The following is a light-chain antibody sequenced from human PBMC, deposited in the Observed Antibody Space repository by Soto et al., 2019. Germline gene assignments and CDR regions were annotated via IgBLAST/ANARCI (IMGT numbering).Light chain of an antibody. V-gene: IGLV3-21*02. CDR2: DDA. Sequence: SYELTQPPSVSVAPGQTATITCGGDDLVTKSVHWYQQKPGQAPVLVVHDDADRPSGIPERFSGSKSGDTATLTISRAEAGDEADYHCQVWDSRGDGRVFGGGTKVTVL. J-gene: IGLJ3*02. CDR3: QVWDSRGDGRV. CDR1: DLVTKS.